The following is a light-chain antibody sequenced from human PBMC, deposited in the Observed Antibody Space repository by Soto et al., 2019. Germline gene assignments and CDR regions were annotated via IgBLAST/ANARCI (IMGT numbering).Light chain of an antibody. J-gene: IGKJ3*01. CDR3: QHSYSTPFS. V-gene: IGKV1-39*01. CDR2: AAS. Sequence: DIQMTQSPSSLSASVGDRVTITCRASENIAFYVNWYQQKPGKAPDLLIYAASNLHSGVPSRFSRSGSGTEFTLTVSSLQPEDVATYYCQHSYSTPFSFGPGTKVDIK. CDR1: ENIAFY.